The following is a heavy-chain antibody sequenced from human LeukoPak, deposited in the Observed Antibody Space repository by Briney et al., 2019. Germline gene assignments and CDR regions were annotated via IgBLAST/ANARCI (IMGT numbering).Heavy chain of an antibody. J-gene: IGHJ5*02. D-gene: IGHD6-19*01. CDR1: GFTFSSYW. V-gene: IGHV3-74*01. CDR3: ARGLAVAGSSWFDP. CDR2: INSDGSSR. Sequence: PGGSLRLSCAASGFTFSSYWTHWVRQVPGKGLVRVSRINSDGSSRSYVDSVMGRFTISRDNAKNTLYLQLDSLRAEDTAVYYCARGLAVAGSSWFDPWGQGTLVSVSS.